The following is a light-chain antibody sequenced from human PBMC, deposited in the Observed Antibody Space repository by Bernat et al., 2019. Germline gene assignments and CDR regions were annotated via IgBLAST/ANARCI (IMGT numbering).Light chain of an antibody. V-gene: IGKV1-9*01. J-gene: IGKJ2*01. CDR1: QDMSSF. CDR2: STS. Sequence: DIQLTQSPSFLSASVGDRVTITCRASQDMSSFLAWYQQKQGKALELLISSTSTLQSGVPSRFSGSGSGTDFTLTISSLQPEDFATYYCQQPTGDQYAFGQGTRLEI. CDR3: QQPTGDQYA.